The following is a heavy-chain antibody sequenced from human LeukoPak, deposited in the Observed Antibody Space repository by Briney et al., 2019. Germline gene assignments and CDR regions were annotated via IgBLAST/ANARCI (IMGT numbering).Heavy chain of an antibody. Sequence: SETLSLTCAVYGGSFSGYYWSWIRQPPGKGLEWIGEINHSGSTNYNPSLKSRVTISVDTSKNQFSLELSSVTAADTAVYYCARRGTVADYYFDYWGQGTLVTVSS. CDR2: INHSGST. CDR3: ARRGTVADYYFDY. CDR1: GGSFSGYY. J-gene: IGHJ4*02. D-gene: IGHD6-19*01. V-gene: IGHV4-34*01.